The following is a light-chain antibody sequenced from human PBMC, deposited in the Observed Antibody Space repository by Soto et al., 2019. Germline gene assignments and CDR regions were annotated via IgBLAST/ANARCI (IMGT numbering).Light chain of an antibody. Sequence: DIQMTQSPSSLSASVGDRVTITCRASQSISSSLNWYQQKPGKAPRLLIYAASNLQSGVPSRFSGSGSGTEFTLTISSLQPEDFATYYCQQSYSIPYTFRQGTKLEIK. V-gene: IGKV1-39*01. CDR2: AAS. CDR3: QQSYSIPYT. CDR1: QSISSS. J-gene: IGKJ2*01.